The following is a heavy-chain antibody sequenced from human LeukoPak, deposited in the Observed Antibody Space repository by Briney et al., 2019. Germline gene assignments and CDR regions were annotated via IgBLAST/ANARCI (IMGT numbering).Heavy chain of an antibody. CDR3: ARDGVGAARQLDI. V-gene: IGHV3-48*03. CDR1: GYTFSNYE. Sequence: GGSLRLSCAASGYTFSNYEMNWVRQAPGKGLERASYISSSGSTIYYSDSVKGRFTISRDNAKNSLYLQMNSLRAEDTAVYYCARDGVGAARQLDIWGQGTMVTVSS. D-gene: IGHD2-15*01. CDR2: ISSSGSTI. J-gene: IGHJ3*02.